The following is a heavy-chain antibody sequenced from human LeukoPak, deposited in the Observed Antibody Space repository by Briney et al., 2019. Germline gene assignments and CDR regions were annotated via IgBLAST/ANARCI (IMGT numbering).Heavy chain of an antibody. Sequence: QPGGSLRLSCASSGFIFSSYTMSWVRQAPGKGLEWVSAIGGSGGDTYYADSVKGRFTISRDNSKNTLYLQMNSLRAEDTALYYCAVPHWELLIWGRGTLVTVSS. J-gene: IGHJ4*02. CDR1: GFIFSSYT. CDR3: AVPHWELLI. V-gene: IGHV3-23*01. CDR2: IGGSGGDT. D-gene: IGHD1-26*01.